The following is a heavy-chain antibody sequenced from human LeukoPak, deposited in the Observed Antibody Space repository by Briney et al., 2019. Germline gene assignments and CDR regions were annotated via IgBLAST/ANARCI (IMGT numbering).Heavy chain of an antibody. CDR3: AYDSSGYYYYFDY. Sequence: PGGSLRLSCAASGFTFSSNYMSWVRQAPGKGLEWVSVIYSGGSTYYADSVKGRFTISRDNSKNTLYLQMNSLRAEDTAVYYCAYDSSGYYYYFDYWGQGTLVTVSS. CDR1: GFTFSSNY. J-gene: IGHJ4*02. V-gene: IGHV3-53*01. D-gene: IGHD3-22*01. CDR2: IYSGGST.